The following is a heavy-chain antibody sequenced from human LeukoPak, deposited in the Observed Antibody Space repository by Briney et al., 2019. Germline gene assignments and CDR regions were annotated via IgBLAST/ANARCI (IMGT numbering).Heavy chain of an antibody. V-gene: IGHV3-23*01. CDR2: IFRSGGEI. CDR1: GFTFSTFA. Sequence: GGSLRLSCAASGFTFSTFAMIWVRQPPGKGLEGVSSIFRSGGEIHYADSVRGRFTISRDNSKSTLSLQMNSLRAEDTAIYYCAIPTISGWSHDAFDIWGQGTMVTVSS. D-gene: IGHD6-19*01. CDR3: AIPTISGWSHDAFDI. J-gene: IGHJ3*02.